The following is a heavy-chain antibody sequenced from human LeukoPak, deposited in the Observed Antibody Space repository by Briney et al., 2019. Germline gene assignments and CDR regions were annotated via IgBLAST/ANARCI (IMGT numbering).Heavy chain of an antibody. CDR1: GYTFTSYY. CDR3: ARGPAVPGIAVGGIEAGGDY. J-gene: IGHJ4*02. V-gene: IGHV1-46*01. D-gene: IGHD6-19*01. CDR2: INPSGGST. Sequence: ASVKVSCKASGYTFTSYYMHWVRQAPGQGLEWMGIINPSGGSTSYAQKFQGRVTMTRDTSTSTVYMELSSLRSEDTAVYYCARGPAVPGIAVGGIEAGGDYWGQGTLVPVSS.